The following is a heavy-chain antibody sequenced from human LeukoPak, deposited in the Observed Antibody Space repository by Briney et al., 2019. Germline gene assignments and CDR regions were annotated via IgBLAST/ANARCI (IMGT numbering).Heavy chain of an antibody. CDR3: LGDGRPLDF. J-gene: IGHJ4*02. V-gene: IGHV3-7*01. CDR2: IKEDGSEK. D-gene: IGHD1-1*01. CDR1: GFTFSRSW. Sequence: GGSLRLSCAASGFTFSRSWMIWVREAAGKGLVWVANIKEDGSEKYYVDSVKGRFTISRDNAKNSLYLQMNSLRAADTAVYYCLGDGRPLDFWGQGTLVTVSS.